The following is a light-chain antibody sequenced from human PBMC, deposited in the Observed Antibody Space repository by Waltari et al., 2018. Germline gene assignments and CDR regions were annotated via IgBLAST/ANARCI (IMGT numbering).Light chain of an antibody. CDR3: QKRSNWPPYT. CDR1: QSVSSY. V-gene: IGKV3-11*01. J-gene: IGKJ2*01. CDR2: DAS. Sequence: EIVLTQSPATLSLSPGERATLSCRASQSVSSYLAWYQQKPGQAPRLLIYDASNRATGSPDRFSGSVSGTDFTLTISSLEPEDFAVYYCQKRSNWPPYTFGQGTKLEIK.